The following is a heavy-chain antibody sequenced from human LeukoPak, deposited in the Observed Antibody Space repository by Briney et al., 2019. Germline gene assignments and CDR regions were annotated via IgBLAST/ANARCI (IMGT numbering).Heavy chain of an antibody. Sequence: PSETLSLTCTVSGGSISSYYWSWIRQPPGKGLEWIGYIYYSGSTNYNPSLKSRVTISVDRSKNQFSLKLSSVTAADTAVYYCARRYCSGGSCYFDYWGQGTLVTVSS. CDR3: ARRYCSGGSCYFDY. D-gene: IGHD2-15*01. CDR1: GGSISSYY. J-gene: IGHJ4*02. V-gene: IGHV4-59*12. CDR2: IYYSGST.